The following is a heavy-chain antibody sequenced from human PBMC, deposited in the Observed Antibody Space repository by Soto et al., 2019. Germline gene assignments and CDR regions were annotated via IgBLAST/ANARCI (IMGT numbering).Heavy chain of an antibody. CDR1: GYTFTSYG. D-gene: IGHD1-1*01. J-gene: IGHJ4*02. CDR2: ISAYNGNT. Sequence: QVQLVQSGAEVKKPGASVKVSCKASGYTFTSYGISWVRQAPGQGLEWMGWISAYNGNTHYAQKLQGRVTMTTDTSTSTADMELMSLRSDDTAVYYCARSYNWNLKTFFHCDYCGQGTLVTVSS. CDR3: ARSYNWNLKTFFHCDY. V-gene: IGHV1-18*01.